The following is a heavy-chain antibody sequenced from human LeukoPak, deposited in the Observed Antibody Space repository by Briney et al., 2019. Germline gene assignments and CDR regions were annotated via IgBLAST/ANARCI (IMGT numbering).Heavy chain of an antibody. V-gene: IGHV3-7*01. Sequence: GGSLRLSCAASGFTFSSYWMTWVRQAPGKGLEWVANIKEDGSVRYYVDSLKGRFTISRDNAKNSLYLQLNSLRAEDTAVYYCATEGTDGRGSFGWFDTWGQGTLVTVSS. D-gene: IGHD3-10*01. CDR2: IKEDGSVR. CDR3: ATEGTDGRGSFGWFDT. J-gene: IGHJ5*02. CDR1: GFTFSSYW.